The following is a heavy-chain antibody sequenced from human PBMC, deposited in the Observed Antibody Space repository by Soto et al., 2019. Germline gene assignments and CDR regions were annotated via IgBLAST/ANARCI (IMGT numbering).Heavy chain of an antibody. J-gene: IGHJ6*02. CDR3: ARASAGYSSIYYYYGMDV. CDR2: IYSGGST. D-gene: IGHD6-13*01. CDR1: GFTVSSNY. V-gene: IGHV3-53*01. Sequence: PGGSLRLSCAASGFTVSSNYMSWVRQAPGKGLEWVSVIYSGGSTYYADSVKGRFTISRDNSKNTLYLQMNSLRAEDTAVYYCARASAGYSSIYYYYGMDVWGQGTTVTVS.